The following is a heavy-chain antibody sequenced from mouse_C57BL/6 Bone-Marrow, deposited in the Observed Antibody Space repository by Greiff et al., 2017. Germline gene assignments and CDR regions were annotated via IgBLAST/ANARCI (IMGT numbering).Heavy chain of an antibody. D-gene: IGHD1-1*01. J-gene: IGHJ4*01. CDR2: IYPGSGNT. CDR1: GYTFTDYY. CDR3: ARGIYYYGSSTAMDY. Sequence: QVQLKESGAELVRPGASVKLSCKASGYTFTDYYINWVKQRPGQGLEWIARIYPGSGNTYYNEKFKGKDTLTAEKSSSTAYMQLSSLTSEDSAVYFCARGIYYYGSSTAMDYWGQGTSVTVSS. V-gene: IGHV1-76*01.